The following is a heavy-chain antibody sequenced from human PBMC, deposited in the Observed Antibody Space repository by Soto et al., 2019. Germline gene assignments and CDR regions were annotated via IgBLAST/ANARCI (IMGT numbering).Heavy chain of an antibody. J-gene: IGHJ6*02. V-gene: IGHV3-53*01. CDR1: GFTVTSYY. CDR3: ARDYYYGSGNYYRADCYHYGMDV. Sequence: PGGSLRLSCAASGFTVTSYYMSWVRQAPGKGLEWVSLIYTGGNTNYADSVKGRFTISRDNSKNTLYLQMNSLRAEDTAVYYCARDYYYGSGNYYRADCYHYGMDVWGQGTTVTVSS. CDR2: IYTGGNT. D-gene: IGHD3-10*01.